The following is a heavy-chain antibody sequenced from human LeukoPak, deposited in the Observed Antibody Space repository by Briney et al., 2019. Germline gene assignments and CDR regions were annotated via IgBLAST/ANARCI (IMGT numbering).Heavy chain of an antibody. CDR3: AKDSPPNPYYYDSSGIEIDY. V-gene: IGHV3-23*01. Sequence: PGGSLRLSCAASGFTFSSYAMSWVHQAPGKGLEWVSAISGSGGSTYYADSVKGRFTISRDNSKNTLYLQMNSLRAEDTAVYYCAKDSPPNPYYYDSSGIEIDYWGQGTLVTVSS. CDR2: ISGSGGST. J-gene: IGHJ4*02. CDR1: GFTFSSYA. D-gene: IGHD3-22*01.